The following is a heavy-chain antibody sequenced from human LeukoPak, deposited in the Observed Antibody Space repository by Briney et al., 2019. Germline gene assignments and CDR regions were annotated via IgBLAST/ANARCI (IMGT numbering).Heavy chain of an antibody. CDR2: IYYSGST. D-gene: IGHD2/OR15-2a*01. CDR3: AGTLGHYYYYMDV. Sequence: SETLSLTCTVSGGSISSSSYYWGWIRQPPGKGLEWIGSIYYSGSTYYNPPLKSRVTISVDTSKNQFSLKLSSVTAADTAVYYCAGTLGHYYYYMDVWGKGTTVTVSS. J-gene: IGHJ6*03. V-gene: IGHV4-39*07. CDR1: GGSISSSSYY.